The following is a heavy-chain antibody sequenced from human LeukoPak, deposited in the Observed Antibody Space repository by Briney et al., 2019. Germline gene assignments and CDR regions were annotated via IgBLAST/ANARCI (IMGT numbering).Heavy chain of an antibody. V-gene: IGHV3-43D*03. J-gene: IGHJ4*02. CDR3: AKDRGLAVAGSGYYFDY. D-gene: IGHD6-19*01. Sequence: GGSLRLSCAASGFTFDDYAMHWVRQAPGKGLEWVSLISWDGGSTYYADSVKGRFTISRDNSKNSLYLQMNSLRAEDTALYYCAKDRGLAVAGSGYYFDYWGQGILVTVSS. CDR1: GFTFDDYA. CDR2: ISWDGGST.